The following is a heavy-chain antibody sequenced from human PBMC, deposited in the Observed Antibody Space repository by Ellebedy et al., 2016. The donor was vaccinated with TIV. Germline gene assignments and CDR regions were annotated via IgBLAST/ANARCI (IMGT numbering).Heavy chain of an antibody. CDR2: ISYDGSSK. D-gene: IGHD3-22*01. CDR3: AKVTQSYPESSGSLFGALDF. CDR1: GFTFSNYG. Sequence: GESLKISCAASGFTFSNYGMHWVRQAPGKGLEWVAVISYDGSSKYFGDSVQGRVTISRDNSKNTLYLQKNSLTAEDTAVYYCAKVTQSYPESSGSLFGALDFWGQGTLVTVSS. J-gene: IGHJ3*01. V-gene: IGHV3-30*18.